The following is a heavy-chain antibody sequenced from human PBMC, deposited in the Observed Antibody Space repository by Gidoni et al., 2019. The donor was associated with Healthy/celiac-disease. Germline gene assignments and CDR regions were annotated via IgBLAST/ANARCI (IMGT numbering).Heavy chain of an antibody. CDR3: AATYNYDLDY. D-gene: IGHD5-18*01. CDR2: IDPSDSYS. CDR1: GYRFTNYW. J-gene: IGHJ4*02. Sequence: EVQLVQSGEEVKKPGASLGVSCKGSGYRFTNYWISWVRQMPGKGLEWMGRIDPSDSYSNYSPSFQGHVTISADKSISTAYLQWSSLKASDTAMYYCAATYNYDLDYWGQGTLVTVSS. V-gene: IGHV5-10-1*03.